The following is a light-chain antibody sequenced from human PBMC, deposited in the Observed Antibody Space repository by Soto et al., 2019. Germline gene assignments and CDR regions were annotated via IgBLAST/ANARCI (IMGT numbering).Light chain of an antibody. CDR3: QPSYSTPRT. J-gene: IGKJ1*01. Sequence: DIQMTQYPSSLSASVGDRVTITCRASQSISSYLNWYQQKPGKAPKLLIYAASSLQSGVPSRFSGRGSGTDLTLPISSLQHEDFATYYCQPSYSTPRTFGQGTKVEIK. CDR1: QSISSY. V-gene: IGKV1-39*01. CDR2: AAS.